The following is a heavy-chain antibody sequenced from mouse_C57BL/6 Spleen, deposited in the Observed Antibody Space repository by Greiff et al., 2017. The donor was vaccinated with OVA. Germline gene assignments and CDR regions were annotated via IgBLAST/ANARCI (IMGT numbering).Heavy chain of an antibody. D-gene: IGHD2-4*01. CDR2: INPNNGGT. J-gene: IGHJ3*01. CDR3: ARERIYYDYDVLAY. Sequence: EVQLQQSGPELVKPGASVKISCKASGYTFTDYYMNWVKQSHGKSLEWIGDINPNNGGTSYNQKFKGKATLTVDKSSSTAYMELRSLTSEDSAVYYGARERIYYDYDVLAYWGQGTLVTVSA. CDR1: GYTFTDYY. V-gene: IGHV1-26*01.